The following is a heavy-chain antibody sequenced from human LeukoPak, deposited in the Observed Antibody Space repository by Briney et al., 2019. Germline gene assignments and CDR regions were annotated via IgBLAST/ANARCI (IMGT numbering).Heavy chain of an antibody. J-gene: IGHJ6*02. CDR3: ARGRPNSSSWYYYYGMDV. Sequence: GGSLRLSCAASGFTFSSYWMHWVRQAPGKWLVWVSRINSDGSSTSYADSVKGRFTISRDNSKNTLYLQMNSLRAEDTAVYYCARGRPNSSSWYYYYGMDVWGQGTTVTVSS. V-gene: IGHV3-74*01. CDR1: GFTFSSYW. CDR2: INSDGSST. D-gene: IGHD6-13*01.